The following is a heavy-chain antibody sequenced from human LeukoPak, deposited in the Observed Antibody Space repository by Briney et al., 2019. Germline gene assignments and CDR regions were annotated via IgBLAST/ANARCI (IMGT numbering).Heavy chain of an antibody. CDR2: IYSSGST. D-gene: IGHD2/OR15-2a*01. V-gene: IGHV4-4*07. Sequence: SETLSLTCSVSGGSISGYYWTWIRQPAGKGLEWIGRIYSSGSTTYTPSLKSRVTMSVDTSKNHFSLKLSSVTAADTAVYYCARAEDGSNRDYFHYWGQGTLVTVSS. CDR3: ARAEDGSNRDYFHY. CDR1: GGSISGYY. J-gene: IGHJ4*02.